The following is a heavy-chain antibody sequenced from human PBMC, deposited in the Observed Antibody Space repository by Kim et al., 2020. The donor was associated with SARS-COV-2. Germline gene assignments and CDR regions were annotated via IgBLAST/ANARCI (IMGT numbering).Heavy chain of an antibody. V-gene: IGHV4-31*03. CDR2: IYYSGST. D-gene: IGHD3-22*01. Sequence: SETLSLTCTVSGGSISSGGYYWSWIRQHPGKGLEWIGYIYYSGSTYYNPSLKSRVTISVDTSKNQFSLKLSSVTAADTAVYYCASNSGPHYDSSGYPDAFDIWGQGTMVTVSS. CDR1: GGSISSGGYY. J-gene: IGHJ3*02. CDR3: ASNSGPHYDSSGYPDAFDI.